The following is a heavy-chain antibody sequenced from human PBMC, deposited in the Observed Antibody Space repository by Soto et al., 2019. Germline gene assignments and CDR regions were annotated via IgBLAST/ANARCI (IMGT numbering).Heavy chain of an antibody. D-gene: IGHD3-10*01. CDR1: GFSFGSYA. CDR3: ARWSCLDN. CDR2: ISGSDGKT. V-gene: IGHV3-23*01. J-gene: IGHJ4*02. Sequence: GGSLRLSCAASGFSFGSYALSWVRQAPGKGLEWVSTISGSDGKTFYADSVKGRFSISRDTSQNTLYLQMNSLRADDTAIYYCARWSCLDNWGEATGVTVTS.